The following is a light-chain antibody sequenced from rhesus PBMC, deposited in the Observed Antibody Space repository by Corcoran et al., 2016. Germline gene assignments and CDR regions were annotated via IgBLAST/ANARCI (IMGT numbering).Light chain of an antibody. CDR2: SAS. V-gene: IGKV1-28*03. CDR1: QGISSY. J-gene: IGKJ4*01. CDR3: LQHNSYPLT. Sequence: DIQMTQSPSSLSASVGDTVTITCRASQGISSYLNWFQQKPGKDLKLLMDSASRLESGVPSRFSGSGAGTDFTLPISSLQPEDFAAYYCLQHNSYPLTFGGGTKVEIK.